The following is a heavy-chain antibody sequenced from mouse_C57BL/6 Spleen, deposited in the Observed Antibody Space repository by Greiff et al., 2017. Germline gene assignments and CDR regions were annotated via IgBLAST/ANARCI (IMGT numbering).Heavy chain of an antibody. CDR1: GFTFSSYG. V-gene: IGHV5-6*01. J-gene: IGHJ1*03. CDR3: ASQALHYYGSSYGYFDV. D-gene: IGHD1-1*01. CDR2: ISSGGSYT. Sequence: EVHLVESGGDLVKPGGSLKLSCAASGFTFSSYGMSWVRQTPDKRLEWVATISSGGSYTYYPDSVKGRFTISRDNAKNTLYLQMSSLKSEDTAMYYCASQALHYYGSSYGYFDVWGTGTTVTVSS.